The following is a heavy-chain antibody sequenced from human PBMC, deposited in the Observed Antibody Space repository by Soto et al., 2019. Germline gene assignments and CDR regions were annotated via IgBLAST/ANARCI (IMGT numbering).Heavy chain of an antibody. CDR1: GYTLTSYD. Sequence: ASVTVCCKASGYTLTSYDINWVRQATGQGLEWMGWMNPNSGNTGYVQKFQGRVTMTRNSSISTAYMELSSLRSEDTAVYFCARERRGMDVWGQGTTVTVSS. J-gene: IGHJ6*01. CDR2: MNPNSGNT. V-gene: IGHV1-8*01. CDR3: ARERRGMDV.